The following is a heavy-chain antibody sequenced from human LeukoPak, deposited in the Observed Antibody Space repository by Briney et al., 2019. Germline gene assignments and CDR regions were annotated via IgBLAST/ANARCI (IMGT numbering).Heavy chain of an antibody. CDR1: GFSLSTSGVG. CDR3: AHVLPFSDILTGYSRDAFDI. CDR2: IYWNDDK. D-gene: IGHD3-9*01. Sequence: SGPTLVNPTQTLTLTCTFSGFSLSTSGVGVGWIRQPPGKALEWLALIYWNDDKRYSPSLKSRLTITKDTSKNQVFLTMTNMDPVDTATYYCAHVLPFSDILTGYSRDAFDIWGQGTMVTVSS. J-gene: IGHJ3*02. V-gene: IGHV2-5*01.